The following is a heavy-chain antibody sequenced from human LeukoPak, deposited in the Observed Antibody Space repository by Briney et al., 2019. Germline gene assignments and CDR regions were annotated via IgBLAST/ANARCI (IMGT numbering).Heavy chain of an antibody. Sequence: PSETLSLTCTVSGGSISSYYWSWIRQPPGKGLEWIGYIYYSGSTNYNPSLKSRVTISVDTSKNQFSLKLSSVTAADTAVYYCARRKGFLGTYGMDVWGQGTTVTISS. CDR1: GGSISSYY. J-gene: IGHJ6*02. CDR3: ARRKGFLGTYGMDV. CDR2: IYYSGST. D-gene: IGHD3-3*01. V-gene: IGHV4-59*01.